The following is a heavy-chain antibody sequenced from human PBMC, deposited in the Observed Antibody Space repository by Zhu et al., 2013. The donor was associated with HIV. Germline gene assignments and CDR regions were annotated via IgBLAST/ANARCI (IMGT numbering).Heavy chain of an antibody. Sequence: QVQLVQSGTEVKKPGSSVKVSCKVSGSSFRTYGLNWVRQAPGQGLQWMGGIIPVFGTVNYAQTFQGRVTITADELTKTAYMDLRRLRFDDTAVYYCARDGEEYNMDNWFDFWGQGTLVTVSS. CDR1: GSSFRTYG. CDR2: IIPVFGTV. J-gene: IGHJ5*01. CDR3: ARDGEEYNMDNWFDF. V-gene: IGHV1-69*01. D-gene: IGHD1-1*01.